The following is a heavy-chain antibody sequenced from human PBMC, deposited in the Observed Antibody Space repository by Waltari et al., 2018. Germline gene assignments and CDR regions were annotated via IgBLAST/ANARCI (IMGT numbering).Heavy chain of an antibody. CDR2: IIPIFGTA. V-gene: IGHV1-69*05. J-gene: IGHJ3*02. Sequence: QVQLVQSGAEVKKPGSSVKVSCKASGGTFSSYAISWVRQAPGQGLEWMGGIIPIFGTANYARKVQGRVKITTDESTSTADMELSRLRSEDTAVYYGAVRPGAFDIWGQGTMVTVSS. D-gene: IGHD7-27*01. CDR1: GGTFSSYA. CDR3: AVRPGAFDI.